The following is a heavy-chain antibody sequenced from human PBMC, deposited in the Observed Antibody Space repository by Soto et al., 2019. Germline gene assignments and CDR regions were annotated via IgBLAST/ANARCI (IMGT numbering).Heavy chain of an antibody. CDR2: IYWDDDR. Sequence: SGPTLVNPTQTLTLTCSFSGFSLSTSRVGVAWIRQPPGKALEWLAIIYWDDDRRYSPSLETRLAITKDTSKNQVVLTMTNLDPGDTATYYCAHIMITWGGVSALDAFDMWGQGTMVTVSS. CDR1: GFSLSTSRVG. D-gene: IGHD3-16*01. V-gene: IGHV2-5*02. J-gene: IGHJ3*02. CDR3: AHIMITWGGVSALDAFDM.